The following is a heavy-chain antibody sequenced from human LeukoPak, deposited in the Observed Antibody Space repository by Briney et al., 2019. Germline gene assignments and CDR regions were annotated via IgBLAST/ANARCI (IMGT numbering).Heavy chain of an antibody. CDR3: AREGLRAGTTSGFDY. Sequence: PSETLSLTCTVSGGSISSGDYYWSWIRQPPGTGLEWIGYIYYSGSTYYNPSLKSRVTISVDTSKNQFSLKLSSVTAPDTAVYYCAREGLRAGTTSGFDYWGQGTLVTVSS. CDR2: IYYSGST. J-gene: IGHJ4*02. V-gene: IGHV4-30-4*01. D-gene: IGHD1-7*01. CDR1: GGSISSGDYY.